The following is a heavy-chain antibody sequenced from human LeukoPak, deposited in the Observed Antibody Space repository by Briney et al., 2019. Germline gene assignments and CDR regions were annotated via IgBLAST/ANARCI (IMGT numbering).Heavy chain of an antibody. D-gene: IGHD3-22*01. CDR3: ARDLYDSSGYYYFNGNYGMDV. V-gene: IGHV3-21*01. Sequence: PGGSLRLSCAASGFTFSSYSMNWVRQAPGKGLEWVSSISSSSSSYIYYADSVKGRFTISRDNAKNSLYLQMNSLRAEDTAVYYCARDLYDSSGYYYFNGNYGMDVWGQGTTVTVSS. J-gene: IGHJ6*02. CDR1: GFTFSSYS. CDR2: ISSSSSSYI.